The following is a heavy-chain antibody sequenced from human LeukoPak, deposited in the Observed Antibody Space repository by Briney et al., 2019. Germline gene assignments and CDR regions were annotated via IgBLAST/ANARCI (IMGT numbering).Heavy chain of an antibody. D-gene: IGHD6-19*01. V-gene: IGHV3-21*01. J-gene: IGHJ4*02. Sequence: PGGSLRLSCAASGFTFSSYSMNWVRQAPGKGLEWVSSISSSSSYIYYADSVKGRFTISRDNAKNSLYLQMNSLRAEDTAVYYCARGLRITLGYSSGWYTFDYWGQGTLVTVSS. CDR2: ISSSSSYI. CDR3: ARGLRITLGYSSGWYTFDY. CDR1: GFTFSSYS.